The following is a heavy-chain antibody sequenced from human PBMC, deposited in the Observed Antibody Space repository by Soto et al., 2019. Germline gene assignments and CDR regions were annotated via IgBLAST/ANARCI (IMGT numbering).Heavy chain of an antibody. CDR1: GFTFSSYS. CDR2: ISSSSSYI. D-gene: IGHD3-3*01. Sequence: GGSLRLSCAASGFTFSSYSMNWVRQAPGKGLEWVSSISSSSSYIYHADSVKGRFTISRDNSKNSLYLQMNSLRAEDTALYYCARECGVQSPTQECGMDVWGQGTTVTVSS. J-gene: IGHJ6*02. V-gene: IGHV3-21*01. CDR3: ARECGVQSPTQECGMDV.